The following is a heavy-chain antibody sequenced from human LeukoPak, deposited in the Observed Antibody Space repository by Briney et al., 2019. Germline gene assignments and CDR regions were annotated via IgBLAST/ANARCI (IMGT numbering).Heavy chain of an antibody. J-gene: IGHJ3*02. CDR1: GYTFTSYD. V-gene: IGHV1-69*05. CDR3: AIRTYYDSSGYYLGSAFDI. Sequence: SVKVSCKASGYTFTSYDINWVRQATGQGLEWMGGIIPIFGTANYAQKFQGRVTITTDESTSTAYMELSSLRSEDTAVYYCAIRTYYDSSGYYLGSAFDIWGQGTMVTVSS. CDR2: IIPIFGTA. D-gene: IGHD3-22*01.